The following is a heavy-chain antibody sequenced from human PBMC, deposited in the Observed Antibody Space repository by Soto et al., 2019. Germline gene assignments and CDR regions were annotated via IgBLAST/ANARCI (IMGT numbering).Heavy chain of an antibody. Sequence: PGGSLRLSCAASGFTFSNYALSWVRQAPGKGLEWVSAISGSGSTTYSADSVRGRFTISRDNSKNTLYLQMNSLRAEDTAVYYCAGLYWTSQFDYWGQGTLVTVSS. D-gene: IGHD2-8*02. CDR2: ISGSGSTT. CDR3: AGLYWTSQFDY. CDR1: GFTFSNYA. J-gene: IGHJ4*02. V-gene: IGHV3-23*01.